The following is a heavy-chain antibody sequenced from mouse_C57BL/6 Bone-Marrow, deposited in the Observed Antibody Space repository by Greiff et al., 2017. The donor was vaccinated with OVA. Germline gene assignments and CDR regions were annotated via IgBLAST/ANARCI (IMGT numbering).Heavy chain of an antibody. CDR2: IDPSDSYT. V-gene: IGHV1-59*01. Sequence: QVQLKQPGAELVRPGTSVKLSCKASGYTFTSYWMHWVKQRPGQGLEWIGVIDPSDSYTNYNQKFKGKATLTVDTSSSTAYMQLSSLTSEDSAVYYCARCGRFFAYWGQGTLVTVSA. D-gene: IGHD1-1*02. J-gene: IGHJ3*01. CDR1: GYTFTSYW. CDR3: ARCGRFFAY.